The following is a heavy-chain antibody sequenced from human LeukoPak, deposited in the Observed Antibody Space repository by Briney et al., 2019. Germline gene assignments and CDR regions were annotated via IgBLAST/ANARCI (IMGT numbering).Heavy chain of an antibody. D-gene: IGHD3-22*01. CDR3: ARTYYYDSSVYYYFDY. J-gene: IGHJ4*02. Sequence: ASVKVSCKASGYTFTGYYMHWVRQAPGQGLEWMGWINPNSGGTNYAQKFQGRVTMTRDTSISTAYMELSRLRSDDTAVYYCARTYYYDSSVYYYFDYWGQGTLVTVSS. CDR2: INPNSGGT. V-gene: IGHV1-2*02. CDR1: GYTFTGYY.